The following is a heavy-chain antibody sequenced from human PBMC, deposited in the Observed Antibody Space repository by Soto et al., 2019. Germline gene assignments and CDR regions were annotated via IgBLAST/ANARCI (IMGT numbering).Heavy chain of an antibody. CDR1: GGTFSSYA. CDR3: ACRPVGRERQNYLDC. D-gene: IGHD1-1*01. V-gene: IGHV1-69*06. CDR2: IIPIFGTA. Sequence: SSVKVSCKASGGTFSSYAISWVRQAPGQGLEWMGGIIPIFGTANYAQKFQGRVTITADKSTSTAYMELSSMRSEDTAVYYCACRPVGRERQNYLDCWDQRPLGTFSS. J-gene: IGHJ4*02.